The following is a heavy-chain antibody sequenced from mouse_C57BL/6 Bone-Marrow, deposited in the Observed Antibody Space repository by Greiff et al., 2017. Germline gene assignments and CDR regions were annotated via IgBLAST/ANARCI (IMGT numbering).Heavy chain of an antibody. D-gene: IGHD1-1*01. CDR2: IYPRSGNT. V-gene: IGHV1-81*01. J-gene: IGHJ2*01. CDR3: ARGNYGSSYYFDY. Sequence: VQLQESGAELARPGASVKLSCKASGYTFTSYGISWVKQRPGQGLEWIGEIYPRSGNTYYNEKFKGKATLTADKSSSTAYMELRSLTSEDSAVYFCARGNYGSSYYFDYWGQGTTLTVSS. CDR1: GYTFTSYG.